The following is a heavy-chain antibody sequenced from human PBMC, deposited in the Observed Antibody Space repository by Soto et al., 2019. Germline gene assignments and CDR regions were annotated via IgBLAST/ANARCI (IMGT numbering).Heavy chain of an antibody. Sequence: LXRASAASGFTFSTYAMNWVRQPPGKGLEWFSSISGSGAYTYYADSVQGRFTISRDNSKNTLNLQMNSLRAEDTAVYYCARDRHPYSTKYYFDYWGQGTPVTVSS. CDR2: ISGSGAYT. CDR3: ARDRHPYSTKYYFDY. V-gene: IGHV3-23*01. CDR1: GFTFSTYA. D-gene: IGHD2-2*01. J-gene: IGHJ4*02.